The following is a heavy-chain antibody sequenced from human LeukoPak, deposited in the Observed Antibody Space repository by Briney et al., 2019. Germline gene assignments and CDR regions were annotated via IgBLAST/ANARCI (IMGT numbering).Heavy chain of an antibody. V-gene: IGHV3-53*01. D-gene: IGHD2/OR15-2a*01. J-gene: IGHJ3*02. Sequence: GGSLRLSCAASGLTVSSSYMSWVRQAPGKGLEWVSIIYNDGSTYYADSMKGRFTITRDNSKNTLYLQVNSLRAEDTAMYYCARNILFAFDIWGQGTMVTVSS. CDR3: ARNILFAFDI. CDR1: GLTVSSSY. CDR2: IYNDGST.